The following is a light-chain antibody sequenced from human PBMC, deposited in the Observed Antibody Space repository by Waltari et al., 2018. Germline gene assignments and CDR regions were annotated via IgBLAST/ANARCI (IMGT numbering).Light chain of an antibody. CDR3: QTGGHGTWV. V-gene: IGLV4-69*01. CDR1: SGHSSNV. Sequence: QLVLTQSPSASASLGASVKLTCTLSSGHSSNVIAWLQQQPKKGPRYLMKVNSDGSHNKGDRIPARFSGSSSGAERYLTISSLQSEDEADYYCQTGGHGTWVFGGGTKLTVL. J-gene: IGLJ3*02. CDR2: VNSDGSH.